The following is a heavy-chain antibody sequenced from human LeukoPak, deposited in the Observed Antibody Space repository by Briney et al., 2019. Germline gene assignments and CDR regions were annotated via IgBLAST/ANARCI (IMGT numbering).Heavy chain of an antibody. Sequence: GGSLRLSCAASGFTFSTYGMHWVRQVPGKGLEWVALIWYDGSNKYYADSVKGRFIISRDNSKDTLYLQMNSLRAEDTAVYYCARGYCSGGSCYPGYFGYWGQGTLVTVSS. D-gene: IGHD2-15*01. CDR3: ARGYCSGGSCYPGYFGY. CDR2: IWYDGSNK. J-gene: IGHJ4*02. V-gene: IGHV3-33*01. CDR1: GFTFSTYG.